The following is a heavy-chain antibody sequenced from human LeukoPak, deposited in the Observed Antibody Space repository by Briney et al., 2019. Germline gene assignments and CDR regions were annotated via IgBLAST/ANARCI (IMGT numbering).Heavy chain of an antibody. J-gene: IGHJ3*02. CDR3: ARVMNDYGDFDDAFDI. CDR1: GFTFSSYG. V-gene: IGHV3-33*01. Sequence: GGSLRLSCAASGFTFSSYGFHWVRQAPGKGLDWVAVIWHDGSNDFYSDSVKGRFTISRDNSKNTVYLQMNSLRAEDTAVYYCARVMNDYGDFDDAFDIWGQGTMVTVPS. D-gene: IGHD4-17*01. CDR2: IWHDGSND.